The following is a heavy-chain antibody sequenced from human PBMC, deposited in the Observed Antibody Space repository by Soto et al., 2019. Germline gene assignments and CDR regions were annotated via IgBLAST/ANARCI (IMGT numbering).Heavy chain of an antibody. D-gene: IGHD4-17*01. Sequence: PGGSLRLSCAASGFTFSSYAMHWVRQAPGKGLEWVAVISYDGSNKYYADSVKGRFTISRDNSKNTLYPQMNSLRAEDTAVYYCARVWPDYGDYVHYYYYGMDVWGQGTTVTVSS. J-gene: IGHJ6*02. CDR3: ARVWPDYGDYVHYYYYGMDV. CDR2: ISYDGSNK. V-gene: IGHV3-30-3*01. CDR1: GFTFSSYA.